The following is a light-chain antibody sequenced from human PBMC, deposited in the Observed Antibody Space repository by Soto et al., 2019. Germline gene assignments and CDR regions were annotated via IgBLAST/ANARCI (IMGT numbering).Light chain of an antibody. V-gene: IGKV3-15*01. CDR1: QSINSN. J-gene: IGKJ4*01. CDR2: RAS. Sequence: IVMTQSPATLSVAPVERATLSCRDSQSINSNLAWYQQKPGQAPRLLMFRASIKANGVPARFSGSGSGTEFNITISSLQPEDSAVYYCQQYNNWPRATFGGGTKVEIK. CDR3: QQYNNWPRAT.